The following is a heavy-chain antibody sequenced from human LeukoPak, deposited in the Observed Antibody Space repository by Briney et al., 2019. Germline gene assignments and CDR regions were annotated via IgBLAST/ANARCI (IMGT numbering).Heavy chain of an antibody. CDR1: GGTFTSYA. CDR2: IISVFSTA. J-gene: IGHJ4*02. Sequence: ASVNVSFKASGGTFTSYAMNWVRHAPRQGLEWMGGIISVFSTATYAQKFQGRVTITAHDSTSTAYMEVSSLRSADTAVYYCARAEVRSGYSYGPIDHWGQGTLVTVSS. V-gene: IGHV1-69*13. D-gene: IGHD5-18*01. CDR3: ARAEVRSGYSYGPIDH.